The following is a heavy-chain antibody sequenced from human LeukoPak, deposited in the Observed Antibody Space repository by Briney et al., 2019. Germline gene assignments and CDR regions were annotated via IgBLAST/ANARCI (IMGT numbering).Heavy chain of an antibody. CDR3: AKGTGHYYYYMDV. CDR1: GFTVSTNY. Sequence: GGSLRLSCAASGFTVSTNYMNWVRQAPGKGLEWVALIWYDGSNKYYADSVKGRFTISRDNSKNTLYLQMNSLRAEDTAVYYCAKGTGHYYYYMDVWGKGTTVTVSS. V-gene: IGHV3-33*06. D-gene: IGHD1-14*01. CDR2: IWYDGSNK. J-gene: IGHJ6*03.